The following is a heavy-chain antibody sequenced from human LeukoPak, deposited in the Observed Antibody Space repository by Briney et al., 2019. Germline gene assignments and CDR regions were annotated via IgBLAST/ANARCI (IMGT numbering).Heavy chain of an antibody. CDR1: VFTFSSYY. J-gene: IGHJ4*02. CDR2: ISGSWGST. CDR3: ANSPMKDY. Sequence: GGSVRLPCAASVFTFSSYYMIWARRARGKGRKWVSDISGSWGSTYYDDSVKGGFTIYRDNSNNTWYLQRNSLRAEDTAVYYCANSPMKDYWGQGTLVTVSS. V-gene: IGHV3-23*01. D-gene: IGHD3-22*01.